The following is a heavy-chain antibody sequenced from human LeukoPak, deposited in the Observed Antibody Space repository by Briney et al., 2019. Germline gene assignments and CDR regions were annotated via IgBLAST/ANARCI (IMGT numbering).Heavy chain of an antibody. CDR3: ARDRGHSGYDLYDY. D-gene: IGHD5-12*01. CDR1: GFTYRQLW. Sequence: GGTLRLFCAASGFTYRQLWIVGVRHASGKGWVDVTNKKEDGKEIYDVDSVKGRFTISRDTAKDSLYLQMNSLRAEDTAVYYCARDRGHSGYDLYDYWGQGTLVTVSS. J-gene: IGHJ4*02. V-gene: IGHV3-7*01. CDR2: KKEDGKEI.